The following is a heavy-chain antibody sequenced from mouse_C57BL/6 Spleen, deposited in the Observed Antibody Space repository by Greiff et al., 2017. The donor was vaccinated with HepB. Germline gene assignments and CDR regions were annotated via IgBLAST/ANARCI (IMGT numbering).Heavy chain of an antibody. V-gene: IGHV1-52*01. J-gene: IGHJ1*03. CDR1: GYTFTSYW. CDR2: IDPSDSET. D-gene: IGHD1-1*01. CDR3: ARWDYYGSSHWYFDV. Sequence: QVQLQQPGAELVRPGSSVKLSCKASGYTFTSYWMHWVKQRPIQGLEWIGNIDPSDSETHYNQKFKDKATLTVDKSSSTAYMQLSSLTSEDSAVYYCARWDYYGSSHWYFDVWGTGTTVTVSS.